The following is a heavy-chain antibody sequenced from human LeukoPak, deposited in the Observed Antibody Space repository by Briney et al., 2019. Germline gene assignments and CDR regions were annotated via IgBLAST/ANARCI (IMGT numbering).Heavy chain of an antibody. V-gene: IGHV3-7*01. J-gene: IGHJ6*03. Sequence: GGSLRLPCAASGFSFSTSWMNWVRQAPGKGLEWVANIKQDGGEKYYVDSVKGRFTISRDNAKNSLFLQMNNLRAEDTAVYYCTRDDYSDYGYSSYYYMDVWGKGTTVTVSS. CDR3: TRDDYSDYGYSSYYYMDV. D-gene: IGHD4-11*01. CDR2: IKQDGGEK. CDR1: GFSFSTSW.